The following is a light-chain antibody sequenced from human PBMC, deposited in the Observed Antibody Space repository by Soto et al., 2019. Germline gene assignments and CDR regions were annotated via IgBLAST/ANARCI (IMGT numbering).Light chain of an antibody. CDR3: CSFAGNYFV. J-gene: IGLJ1*01. Sequence: QSALTQPHSVSGSPGQSVAISCTGTSSDVGGYDYVSWYQQHPGQVPKHMIYDVNKRPSGVPDRFSGSKSGNTASLTISGLQAEDEADYYCCSFAGNYFVFGTGTKLTVL. CDR2: DVN. CDR1: SSDVGGYDY. V-gene: IGLV2-11*01.